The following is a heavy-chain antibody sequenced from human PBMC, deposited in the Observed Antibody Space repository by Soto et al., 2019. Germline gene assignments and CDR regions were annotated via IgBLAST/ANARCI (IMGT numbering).Heavy chain of an antibody. CDR3: ARDKELRPTVWAY. V-gene: IGHV4-31*03. J-gene: IGHJ4*02. D-gene: IGHD3-10*01. Sequence: PSETLSLTCTVSGDSMGTGGHYYNCIRQGPGKGLEWIGYIYYSGATHYSPSLRPRATISRDTSKNQFSLTLIAVTAADTALYYCARDKELRPTVWAYWGEGIQVTVSS. CDR1: GDSMGTGGHY. CDR2: IYYSGAT.